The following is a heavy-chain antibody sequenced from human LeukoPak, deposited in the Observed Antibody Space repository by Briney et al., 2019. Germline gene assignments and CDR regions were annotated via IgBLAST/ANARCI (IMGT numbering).Heavy chain of an antibody. CDR2: ISGSGGST. CDR3: AKGGSGWSRDYFDY. J-gene: IGHJ4*02. D-gene: IGHD6-19*01. CDR1: GFTFSSYA. Sequence: GGSLRLSCAASGFTFSSYAMSWVRQAPGKGLEWVSAISGSGGSTYYGDSVKGRFTISRDNSKNTLYLQMKSLRVEDTAAYYCAKGGSGWSRDYFDYWGQGTLVTVSS. V-gene: IGHV3-23*01.